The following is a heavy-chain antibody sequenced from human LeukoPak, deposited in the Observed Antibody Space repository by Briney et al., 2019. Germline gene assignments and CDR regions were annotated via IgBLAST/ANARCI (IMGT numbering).Heavy chain of an antibody. Sequence: PGGSLRLSCEVSGFPFNSYAMNWVRQAPGKGLEWVSGIDNSGYATYHADSVKGRFTISRDNAKNTLYLQMNSLRADDTAVYYCATGYTYASNWFDPWGQGTLVTVSS. CDR3: ATGYTYASNWFDP. CDR2: IDNSGYAT. V-gene: IGHV3-23*01. J-gene: IGHJ5*02. D-gene: IGHD5-18*01. CDR1: GFPFNSYA.